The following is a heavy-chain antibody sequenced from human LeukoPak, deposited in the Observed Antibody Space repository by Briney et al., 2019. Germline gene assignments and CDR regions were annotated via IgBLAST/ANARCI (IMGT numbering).Heavy chain of an antibody. J-gene: IGHJ4*02. D-gene: IGHD4-17*01. CDR3: AKSWTVINYFDF. Sequence: PGGSLRLSCAASGLTFSSYAMTWVRQAPRKGLEWVSSINNRGDTTYYADSVKGRFTVSRDNSNDTLYLQMNSLRADDTAIYYCAKSWTVINYFDFWGQGTLVTVSS. V-gene: IGHV3-23*01. CDR2: INNRGDTT. CDR1: GLTFSSYA.